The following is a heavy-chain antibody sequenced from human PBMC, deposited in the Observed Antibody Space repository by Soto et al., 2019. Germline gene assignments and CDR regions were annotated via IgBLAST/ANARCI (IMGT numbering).Heavy chain of an antibody. CDR2: VNPIVGMS. CDR1: GGTFNSYT. D-gene: IGHD3-10*01. Sequence: QVQLVQSGPRVKKPGSSVKVSCTASGGTFNSYTLNWVRQAPGQRPEWVGRVNPIVGMSTSASKFQGRVTLTADKSTNRAYMDLTGLKSDDTAVYYCATSYGAGSTHFDSWGQGTLVTVAS. V-gene: IGHV1-69*02. J-gene: IGHJ4*02. CDR3: ATSYGAGSTHFDS.